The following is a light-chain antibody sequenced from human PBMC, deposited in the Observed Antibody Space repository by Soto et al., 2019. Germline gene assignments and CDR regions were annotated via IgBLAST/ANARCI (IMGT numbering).Light chain of an antibody. J-gene: IGKJ4*01. Sequence: DIHLTQSPSLLSASVGDRVTITCRASQGISQYVAWYQQKPGKAPKLLIYAAVVLQGGIPSRFSGSGSATEFFLTSSGVQPEDFATYYCQQDNYYPFTLGGGTRVEIK. CDR2: AAV. CDR3: QQDNYYPFT. CDR1: QGISQY. V-gene: IGKV1-9*01.